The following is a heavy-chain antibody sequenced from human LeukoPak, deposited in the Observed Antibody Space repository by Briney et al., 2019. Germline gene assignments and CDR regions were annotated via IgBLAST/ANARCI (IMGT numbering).Heavy chain of an antibody. J-gene: IGHJ6*03. CDR2: IYTSGST. Sequence: SETLSLTCAASGGSISSYYWSWIRQPAGKGLEWIGRIYTSGSTNYNPSLKSRVTISVDKSKNQFSLRLSSVTAADTAVYYCARDRSVTTVAVPTMGVWGKGTTVTVSS. CDR1: GGSISSYY. D-gene: IGHD4-11*01. V-gene: IGHV4-4*07. CDR3: ARDRSVTTVAVPTMGV.